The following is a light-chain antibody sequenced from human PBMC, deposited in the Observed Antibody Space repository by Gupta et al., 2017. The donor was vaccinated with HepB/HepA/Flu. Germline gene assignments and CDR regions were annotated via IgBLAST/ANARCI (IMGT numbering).Light chain of an antibody. CDR1: QNIRTY. Sequence: EIVLPQSPATLALSPGERVALSCRASQNIRTYLAWYQHKPGQPPRLLIYDVSNRATGVPARFAGSGSGTDFTLAISSLEPEDFAVYYCQQRNTWPRTFGQGTKVEI. V-gene: IGKV3-11*01. CDR2: DVS. CDR3: QQRNTWPRT. J-gene: IGKJ1*01.